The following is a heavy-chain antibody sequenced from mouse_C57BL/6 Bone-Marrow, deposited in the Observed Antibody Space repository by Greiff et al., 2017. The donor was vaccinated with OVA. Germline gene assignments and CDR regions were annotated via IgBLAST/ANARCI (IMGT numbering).Heavy chain of an antibody. V-gene: IGHV1-72*01. CDR3: ARMDSCMCGIAY. D-gene: IGHD3-3*01. CDR1: GYTFTSYW. CDR2: IDPYSGGT. J-gene: IGHJ3*01. Sequence: VQLQQPGAELVKPGASVKLSCKASGYTFTSYWMHWVKQRPGRGLEWIGRIDPYSGGTKYNEKFKSKVTLTVDKPYSTAYMQLSSLTSEDSAVYYCARMDSCMCGIAYWGQGTPVTVSA.